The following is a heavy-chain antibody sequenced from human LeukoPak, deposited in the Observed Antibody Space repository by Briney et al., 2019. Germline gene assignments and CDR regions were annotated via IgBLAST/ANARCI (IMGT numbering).Heavy chain of an antibody. D-gene: IGHD6-13*01. V-gene: IGHV1-69*05. J-gene: IGHJ5*02. Sequence: ASVKVSCKASGGTFSSYAISWVRQAPGQGLEWMGGIIPIFGTANYAQKFQGRVTITTDESTSTAYMELSSLRSEDTAVYYCASRIAAASGWFDPWGQGTLVTVSS. CDR3: ASRIAAASGWFDP. CDR1: GGTFSSYA. CDR2: IIPIFGTA.